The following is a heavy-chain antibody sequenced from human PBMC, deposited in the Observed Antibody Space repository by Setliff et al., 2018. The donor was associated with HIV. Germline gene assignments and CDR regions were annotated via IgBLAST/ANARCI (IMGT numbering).Heavy chain of an antibody. CDR1: GVSINRTDHY. CDR2: VSQSGST. J-gene: IGHJ5*02. V-gene: IGHV4-39*01. CDR3: ARVPVAGANWFDP. Sequence: SETLSLTCSVSGVSINRTDHYWGWIRQSPGKRLEWIGSVSQSGSTYYNPSLKSRITISVDRSKNLSSLKLISVTAADQGVYYCARVPVAGANWFDPWGLGTLVTV. D-gene: IGHD2-21*01.